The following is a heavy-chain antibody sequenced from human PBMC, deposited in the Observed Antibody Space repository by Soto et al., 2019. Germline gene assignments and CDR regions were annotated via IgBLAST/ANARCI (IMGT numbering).Heavy chain of an antibody. J-gene: IGHJ6*03. V-gene: IGHV3-72*01. CDR1: GFTFSDHY. CDR2: TRNKANSYTT. D-gene: IGHD3-3*01. Sequence: GGSLRLSCAASGFTFSDHYMDWVRQAPGKGLEWVGRTRNKANSYTTEYAASVKGRFTISRDDSKNSLYLQMNSLKNEDTAVYYCARANDFWSGYYGPYYYMDVWGKGTTVTVSS. CDR3: ARANDFWSGYYGPYYYMDV.